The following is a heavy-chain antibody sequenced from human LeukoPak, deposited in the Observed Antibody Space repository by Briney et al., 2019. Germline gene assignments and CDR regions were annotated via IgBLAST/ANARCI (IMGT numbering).Heavy chain of an antibody. CDR2: INNVGSHI. V-gene: IGHV3-21*01. Sequence: GGSLRLSCAASGFTFSSSAMNWVRQAPGKGLEWVSSINNVGSHIYYADSVKGRFTISRDNAKNSLYLQMNSLRAEDTAVYYCARAGTGTTQGYYYYYMDVWGKGTTVTVSS. J-gene: IGHJ6*03. D-gene: IGHD1-1*01. CDR1: GFTFSSSA. CDR3: ARAGTGTTQGYYYYYMDV.